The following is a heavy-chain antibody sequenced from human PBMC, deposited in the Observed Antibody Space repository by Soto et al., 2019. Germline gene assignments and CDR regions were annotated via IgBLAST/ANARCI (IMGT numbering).Heavy chain of an antibody. Sequence: GESLKISCNVSGYSFTTFWISWVRQMPEKGLEWMGRLDPADSFTNYSPSFQGHVTISVGKSINTAYLQWSSLKASDAAIYYCARHLYANRNYLDALDVWGQGTTVTVSS. CDR1: GYSFTTFW. J-gene: IGHJ3*01. V-gene: IGHV5-10-1*01. CDR2: LDPADSFT. D-gene: IGHD2-8*01. CDR3: ARHLYANRNYLDALDV.